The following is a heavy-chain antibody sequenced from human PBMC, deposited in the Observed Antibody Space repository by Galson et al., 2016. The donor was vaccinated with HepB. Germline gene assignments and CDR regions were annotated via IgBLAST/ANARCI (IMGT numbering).Heavy chain of an antibody. CDR3: VRDSSWNYNY. Sequence: SLRLSCAASGFTVSNNYMSWVRQAPGKGLEWVANIRKDGAVRDYGASVRGRFTISRDNAMNSLYLQMDDLSPEDTAVYYCVRDSSWNYNYWGQGALVTVSS. CDR1: GFTVSNNY. D-gene: IGHD1-7*01. J-gene: IGHJ4*02. CDR2: IRKDGAVR. V-gene: IGHV3-7*01.